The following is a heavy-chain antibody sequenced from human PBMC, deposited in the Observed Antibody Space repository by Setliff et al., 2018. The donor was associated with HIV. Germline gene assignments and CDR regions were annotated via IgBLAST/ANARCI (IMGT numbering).Heavy chain of an antibody. J-gene: IGHJ5*02. CDR3: ARDRHYSGLGSYGP. CDR1: GGSFSNYR. CDR2: IYRSGTT. Sequence: SETLSLTCTLFGGSFSNYRWSWIRQPAGRGLEWIGRIYRSGTTDYKPSLKSRVSMSLDTSRNQFSLKLTSVTAEDTAVYYCARDRHYSGLGSYGPWGPGSLVTVSS. D-gene: IGHD3-10*01. V-gene: IGHV4-4*07.